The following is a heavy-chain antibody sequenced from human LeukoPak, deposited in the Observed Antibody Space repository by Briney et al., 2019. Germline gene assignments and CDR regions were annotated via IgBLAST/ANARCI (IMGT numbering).Heavy chain of an antibody. D-gene: IGHD1-26*01. CDR2: ISSSSSYI. J-gene: IGHJ3*02. Sequence: GGSLRLSCAASGFTFSSYSMNWVRQAPGKGLEWVSSISSSSSYIYYADSVKGRFTISRDNAKNSLYLQMNSLRAEDTAVYYCAGNGGSTGHAFDIWGQGTMVTVSS. CDR1: GFTFSSYS. V-gene: IGHV3-21*01. CDR3: AGNGGSTGHAFDI.